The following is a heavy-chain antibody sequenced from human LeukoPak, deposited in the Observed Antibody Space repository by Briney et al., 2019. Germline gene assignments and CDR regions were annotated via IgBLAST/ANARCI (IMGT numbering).Heavy chain of an antibody. Sequence: GGSLRLSCAASGFTFSSYAMHWVRQAPGKGLEWVAVISYDGSNKYYADSVKGRFTISRDNSKNTLYLQMNSLRAEDTAVYYCARGRIAVAGTTNNWFDPWGQGTLVTVSS. V-gene: IGHV3-30-3*01. CDR1: GFTFSSYA. J-gene: IGHJ5*02. D-gene: IGHD6-19*01. CDR2: ISYDGSNK. CDR3: ARGRIAVAGTTNNWFDP.